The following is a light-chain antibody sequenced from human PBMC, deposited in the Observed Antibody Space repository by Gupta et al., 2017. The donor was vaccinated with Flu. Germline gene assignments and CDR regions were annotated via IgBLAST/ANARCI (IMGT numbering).Light chain of an antibody. J-gene: IGKJ1*01. Sequence: EIVMTQSPATLSVSPGERATLSCRASQSVSGNLAWYQQRPGRAPSLRIQGASPRATGIPARFSGSGSGTEFTLTISSLQSEDFAVYYCQQYNNWPPTFGQGTKVEIK. CDR3: QQYNNWPPT. V-gene: IGKV3D-15*01. CDR2: GAS. CDR1: QSVSGN.